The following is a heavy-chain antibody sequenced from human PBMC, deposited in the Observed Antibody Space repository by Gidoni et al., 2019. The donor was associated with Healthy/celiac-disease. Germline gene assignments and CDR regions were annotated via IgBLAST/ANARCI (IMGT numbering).Heavy chain of an antibody. V-gene: IGHV3-21*01. CDR2: ISSSSSYI. Sequence: EVQLVESGGGLVKPGGSRRLSCAASGFTFSRNSMHWVRQAPGKGLEGFSSISSSSSYIYYADSVNGRFTISRDNAKNSLYLQMNSLRAEDTAVYYCARDWNDYGGNGSENAFDIWGQGTMVTVSS. CDR1: GFTFSRNS. J-gene: IGHJ3*02. D-gene: IGHD4-17*01. CDR3: ARDWNDYGGNGSENAFDI.